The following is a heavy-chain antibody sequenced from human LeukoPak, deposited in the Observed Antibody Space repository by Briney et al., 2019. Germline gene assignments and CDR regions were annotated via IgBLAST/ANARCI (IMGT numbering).Heavy chain of an antibody. CDR3: ASTGEVLAVAGTFDY. CDR2: ISYDGNNE. J-gene: IGHJ4*02. D-gene: IGHD6-19*01. Sequence: GRSLRLSCAASGFTFSSYAMHWVRQAPGKGLEWVAVISYDGNNEYYADSVKGRFTVSRDNSKNTLYLQMNSLRAEDTAMYYCASTGEVLAVAGTFDYWGQGTLVTVSS. V-gene: IGHV3-30-3*01. CDR1: GFTFSSYA.